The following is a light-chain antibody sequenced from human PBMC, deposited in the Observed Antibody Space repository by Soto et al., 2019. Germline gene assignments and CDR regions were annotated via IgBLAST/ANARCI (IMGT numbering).Light chain of an antibody. CDR1: SNDVGGYNY. Sequence: QSVLTQSASVSGSPGQSITISCTGTSNDVGGYNYVSWYQQYPGKAPKLMIYDVSNRPSGVSNRFSGSKSGNTASLTISGLQAEDEADYYCSSYTSISTLYVFGSGTKLTVL. CDR3: SSYTSISTLYV. V-gene: IGLV2-14*03. J-gene: IGLJ1*01. CDR2: DVS.